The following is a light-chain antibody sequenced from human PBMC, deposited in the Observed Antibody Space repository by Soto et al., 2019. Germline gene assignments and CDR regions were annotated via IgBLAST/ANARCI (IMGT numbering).Light chain of an antibody. Sequence: QSALTQPASVSGSPGQSITISCTGTSSDVGGYNYVSWYQQHPGKAPKLMIYEVSNRPSGVSNRFSGSKSGNTASLTISGLQAEDEADYYCSSYTSSSSPHVVFGGGTKVTVL. CDR2: EVS. V-gene: IGLV2-14*01. J-gene: IGLJ2*01. CDR1: SSDVGGYNY. CDR3: SSYTSSSSPHVV.